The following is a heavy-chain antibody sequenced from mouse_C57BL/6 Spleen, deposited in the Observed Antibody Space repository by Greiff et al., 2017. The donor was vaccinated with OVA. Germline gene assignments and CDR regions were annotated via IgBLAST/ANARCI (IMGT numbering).Heavy chain of an antibody. CDR2: ISYDGSN. CDR3: ASGEDYEDYAMDY. V-gene: IGHV3-6*01. CDR1: GYSITSGYY. Sequence: EVHLVESGPGLVKPSQSLSLTCSVTGYSITSGYYWNWIRQFPGNKLEWMGYISYDGSNNYNPSLKNRISITRDTSKNQFFLKLNSVTTEDTATYYCASGEDYEDYAMDYWGQGTSVTVSS. J-gene: IGHJ4*01. D-gene: IGHD2-4*01.